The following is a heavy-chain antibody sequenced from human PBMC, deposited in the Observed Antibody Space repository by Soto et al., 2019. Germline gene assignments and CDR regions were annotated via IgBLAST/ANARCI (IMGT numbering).Heavy chain of an antibody. D-gene: IGHD2-2*01. V-gene: IGHV4-39*01. J-gene: IGHJ6*03. Sequence: SETLSLTCSVSSDSISSSVYYWGWIRQPPGKGLEWIGSMKFGRSTSYNPSLNSRVTIAIDASKNQLSLKLSSVTAADTAVYYCASTRYCSSTSCYSGSRYYYYYYMDVWGKGTTVTVSS. CDR3: ASTRYCSSTSCYSGSRYYYYYYMDV. CDR1: SDSISSSVYY. CDR2: MKFGRST.